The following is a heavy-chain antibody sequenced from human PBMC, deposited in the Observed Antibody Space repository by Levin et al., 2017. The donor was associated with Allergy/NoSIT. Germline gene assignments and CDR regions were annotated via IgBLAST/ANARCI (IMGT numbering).Heavy chain of an antibody. J-gene: IGHJ4*02. CDR1: GYTFTGYY. CDR2: INPNSGGT. Sequence: ASVKVSCKASGYTFTGYYMHWVRQAPGQGLEWMGWINPNSGGTNYAQKFQGRVTMTRDTSISTAYMELSRLRSDDTAVHYCARAPPTNSGSYSFDYWGQGTLVTVSS. D-gene: IGHD1-26*01. V-gene: IGHV1-2*02. CDR3: ARAPPTNSGSYSFDY.